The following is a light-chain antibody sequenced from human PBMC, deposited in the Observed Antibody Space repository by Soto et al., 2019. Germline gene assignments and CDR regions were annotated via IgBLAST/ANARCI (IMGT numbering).Light chain of an antibody. CDR1: QSISSW. CDR3: QQYNSQWT. J-gene: IGKJ1*01. Sequence: DIQMTQSPSTLSASLGDRVTITCRASQSISSWLAWYQQKPGKAPKLLIYDASSLESGVPSRFSGSGSGTEFTLTISSLKPDDFATYYCQQYNSQWTFGQGTKVDI. CDR2: DAS. V-gene: IGKV1-5*01.